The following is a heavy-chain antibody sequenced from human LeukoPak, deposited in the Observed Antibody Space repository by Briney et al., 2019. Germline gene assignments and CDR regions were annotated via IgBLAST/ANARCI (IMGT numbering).Heavy chain of an antibody. Sequence: PSETLSLTCTVSGCSITRYSRSWIRQPPGKGLEWVGDMYYSGNSYYNPSPKSRVTISVDTSKNQFSVKRSSMTAADTAVYYCASYSNSWYYFDYWGQGTLVTVSS. CDR3: ASYSNSWYYFDY. J-gene: IGHJ4*02. V-gene: IGHV4-59*01. D-gene: IGHD6-13*01. CDR2: MYYSGNS. CDR1: GCSITRYS.